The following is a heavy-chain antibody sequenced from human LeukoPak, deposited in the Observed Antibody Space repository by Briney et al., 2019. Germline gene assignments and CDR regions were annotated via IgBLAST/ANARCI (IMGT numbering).Heavy chain of an antibody. CDR2: IYYGGST. V-gene: IGHV4-39*01. D-gene: IGHD2-2*01. J-gene: IGHJ4*02. CDR3: ATLPPLKYCSSTSCPR. Sequence: PSETLSLTCTVSGGSISSSSYYWGWIRQPPGKGLEWIGSIYYGGSTYYNPSLKSRVTISVDTSKNQFSLKLSSVTAADTAVYYCATLPPLKYCSSTSCPRWGQGTLVTVSS. CDR1: GGSISSSSYY.